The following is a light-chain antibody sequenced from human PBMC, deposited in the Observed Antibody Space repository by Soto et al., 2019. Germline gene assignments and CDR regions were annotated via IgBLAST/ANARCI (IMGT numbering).Light chain of an antibody. CDR2: EVS. V-gene: IGLV2-8*01. J-gene: IGLJ1*01. CDR3: SSYAGSNNFV. Sequence: QSVLNQPPSASGSPGQSVTISCPGTSSDVGGYNYVSWYQQHPGKAPKLMIYEVSKRPSGVPDRFSGSKSGNTASLTVSGLQAEDEADYYCSSYAGSNNFVFGTGTKVTVL. CDR1: SSDVGGYNY.